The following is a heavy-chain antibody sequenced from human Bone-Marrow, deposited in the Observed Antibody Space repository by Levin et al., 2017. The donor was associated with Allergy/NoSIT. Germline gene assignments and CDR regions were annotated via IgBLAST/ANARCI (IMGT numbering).Heavy chain of an antibody. CDR3: ARATLGFLEWEKIDS. D-gene: IGHD3-3*01. V-gene: IGHV3-49*03. CDR2: IRSKIYGATT. CDR1: GFTLGDYG. J-gene: IGHJ4*02. Sequence: GESLKISCTTSGFTLGDYGMSWFRQAPGKGLDWVGFIRSKIYGATTEYAASVKGRFTISRDDSKNIAYLQMHSLNIEDTAVYYCARATLGFLEWEKIDSWGQGALVTVSS.